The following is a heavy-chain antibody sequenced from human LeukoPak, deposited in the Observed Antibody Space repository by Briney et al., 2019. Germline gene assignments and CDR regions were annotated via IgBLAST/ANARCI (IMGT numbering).Heavy chain of an antibody. CDR2: IFTSGNT. D-gene: IGHD3-22*01. CDR3: ARSDGCGLVGI. J-gene: IGHJ3*02. Sequence: SEILSLTCTVSGGSISSHSWSWIRQPAGKGLEWIGRIFTSGNTYYNPSLKSRVIMSVDTSKNQFSLKLSSVTAADTAVYYCARSDGCGLVGIWGQGTMVTVSS. V-gene: IGHV4-4*07. CDR1: GGSISSHS.